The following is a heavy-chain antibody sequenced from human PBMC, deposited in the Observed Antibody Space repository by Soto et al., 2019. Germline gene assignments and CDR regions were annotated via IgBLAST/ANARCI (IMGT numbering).Heavy chain of an antibody. CDR3: AKGSSGHYDSFDY. CDR2: SSGGRSDT. CDR1: GFTFNNYA. V-gene: IGHV3-23*01. Sequence: EVQLLESGGGLVQPGGSLRLSCAASGFTFNNYAMYWVRQPPGKGLMWVSASSGGRSDTYYADSVNGRFTISRDNSKNTVYLQMNSLRADDTAVYYCAKGSSGHYDSFDYWGQGTLVTVSS. D-gene: IGHD3-22*01. J-gene: IGHJ4*02.